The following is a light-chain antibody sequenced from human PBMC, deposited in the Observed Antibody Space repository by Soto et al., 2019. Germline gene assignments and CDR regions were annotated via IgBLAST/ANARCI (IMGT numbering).Light chain of an antibody. CDR2: GAS. CDR3: QQYSDSPPT. Sequence: LVLTQSPGTLSLSPGARATLSCRASQRVSSRYLAWYQQKPGQAPSLLIFGASNRATGIPDRFSVIVSGTDGNFTIGRLEPEDGEMYDGQQYSDSPPTFGQGTKVDIK. CDR1: QRVSSRY. V-gene: IGKV3-20*01. J-gene: IGKJ1*01.